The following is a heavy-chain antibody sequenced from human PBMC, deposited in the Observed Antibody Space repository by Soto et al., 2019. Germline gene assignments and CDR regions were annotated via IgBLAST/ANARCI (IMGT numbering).Heavy chain of an antibody. D-gene: IGHD2-21*01. CDR2: IRSKAYGGTT. V-gene: IGHV3-49*04. Sequence: EVQLVESGGGLVQSGRSLRLSCTASGFTFGDFAISWVRQAPGKGLEWVGSIRSKAYGGTTEYDASVKGRVTISRDDSKSIAYLQMNSLKIEDTAVYYCTRDVGGGGCYLDCYYFDYWGQGTLVTVSS. CDR3: TRDVGGGGCYLDCYYFDY. J-gene: IGHJ4*02. CDR1: GFTFGDFA.